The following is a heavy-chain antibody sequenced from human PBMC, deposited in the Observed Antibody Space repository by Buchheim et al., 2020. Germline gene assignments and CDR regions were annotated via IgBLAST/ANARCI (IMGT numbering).Heavy chain of an antibody. CDR2: INTNTGNP. CDR3: AKDSGNGNYHVGMDV. CDR1: GYTFTNYA. Sequence: QVQLVQSGSELKKPGASVKVSCKASGYTFTNYAINWVRQAPGQGLEWVGWINTNTGNPAHAQGFTGRFVPSLDTSVSTAFLQISSLEAEDTAVYYCAKDSGNGNYHVGMDVWGQGTT. J-gene: IGHJ6*02. V-gene: IGHV7-4-1*02. D-gene: IGHD3-22*01.